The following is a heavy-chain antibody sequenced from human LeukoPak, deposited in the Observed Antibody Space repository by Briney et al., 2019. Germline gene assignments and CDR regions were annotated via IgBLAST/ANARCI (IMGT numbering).Heavy chain of an antibody. Sequence: SETLSLTCTVSGGSISRSSYYWGWIRQPPGKGLEWIGSIYYSGSTYYNPSLKSRVTISVGTSKNQFSLKLSSVTAADTAVYYCATHLYYYYDSSGYYRDYYMDVWGKGTTVTVSS. CDR3: ATHLYYYYDSSGYYRDYYMDV. J-gene: IGHJ6*03. CDR2: IYYSGST. D-gene: IGHD3-22*01. V-gene: IGHV4-39*07. CDR1: GGSISRSSYY.